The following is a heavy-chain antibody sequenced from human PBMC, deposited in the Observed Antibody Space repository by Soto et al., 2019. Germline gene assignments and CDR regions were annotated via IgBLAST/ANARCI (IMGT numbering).Heavy chain of an antibody. D-gene: IGHD3-3*01. CDR1: GGSFGGYY. CDR3: ARVPTGPMTIFGVLMTYYFDY. J-gene: IGHJ4*02. V-gene: IGHV4-34*01. Sequence: QVHLQQWGAGLLKPSETLSLTCAVYGGSFGGYYCSWIRQPPGKGLEWIGEITHSGSTNYNPSLKSRVMISVDTSKNQFSLKRSSVTAADTAVYYCARVPTGPMTIFGVLMTYYFDYWGQGTLVTVPS. CDR2: ITHSGST.